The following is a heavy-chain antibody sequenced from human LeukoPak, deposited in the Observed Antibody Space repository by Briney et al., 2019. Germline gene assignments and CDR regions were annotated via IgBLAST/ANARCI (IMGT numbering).Heavy chain of an antibody. CDR1: GYTFTGYY. CDR3: ARDHNDILTGYYSGDY. V-gene: IGHV1-2*02. Sequence: ASVKVSCKASGYTFTGYYMHWVRQAPGQGLEWMGWINPNSGGTNYAQKFQGRVTMTRDTSISTVYMELSRLRSDDTALYYCARDHNDILTGYYSGDYWGQGTLVTVSS. D-gene: IGHD3-9*01. J-gene: IGHJ4*02. CDR2: INPNSGGT.